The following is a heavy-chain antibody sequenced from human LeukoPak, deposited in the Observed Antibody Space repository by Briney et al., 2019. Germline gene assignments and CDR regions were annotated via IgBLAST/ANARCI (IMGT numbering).Heavy chain of an antibody. CDR2: INHSGST. Sequence: PSETLSLTCAAYGGSFSGYSWSWIRQPPGKGLEWIGEINHSGSTNYNPSLKSRVTISVDTSKNQFSLKPSSATAADTAVYYCARGERPYYYDSSGYYPDYWGQGTLVTASS. CDR1: GGSFSGYS. V-gene: IGHV4-34*01. CDR3: ARGERPYYYDSSGYYPDY. J-gene: IGHJ4*02. D-gene: IGHD3-22*01.